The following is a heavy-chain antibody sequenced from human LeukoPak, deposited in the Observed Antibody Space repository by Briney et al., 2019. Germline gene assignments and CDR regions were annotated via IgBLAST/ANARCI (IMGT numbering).Heavy chain of an antibody. D-gene: IGHD3-9*01. Sequence: SETLSLTCTVSGGSISSGDYYWSWIRQPPGKGLEWIGYIYYSGSTYYNPSLKSRVTISVDTSKNQFSLKLSSVTAADTAVYYCARVGYSDSHSDYWGQGTLVTVSS. CDR2: IYYSGST. J-gene: IGHJ4*02. CDR1: GGSISSGDYY. CDR3: ARVGYSDSHSDY. V-gene: IGHV4-30-4*01.